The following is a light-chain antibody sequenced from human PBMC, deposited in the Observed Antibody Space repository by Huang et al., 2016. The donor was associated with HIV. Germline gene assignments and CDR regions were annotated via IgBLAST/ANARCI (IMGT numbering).Light chain of an antibody. CDR1: QDISNY. CDR3: QQYDNPALT. Sequence: DIQMTQSPSSLSASVGDTVTITCQASQDISNYLNWYQQKPGKAPKLLIYDASNLETGVPSRFSGRGSGTDFTFTISSLQPEDIATYYCQQYDNPALTFGGGTKVEIK. J-gene: IGKJ4*01. CDR2: DAS. V-gene: IGKV1-33*01.